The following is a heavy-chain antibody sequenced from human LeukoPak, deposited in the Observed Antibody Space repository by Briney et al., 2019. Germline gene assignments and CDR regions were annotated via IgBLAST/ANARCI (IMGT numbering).Heavy chain of an antibody. D-gene: IGHD2-15*01. CDR2: ISAYNGNT. Sequence: ASVKVSCKASGYTFTSYGISWVRQAPGRGLEWMGWISAYNGNTKYAQNVLGRVTMTTDTSTSTAYMGLRSLRSDDTAVYYCARGGLVVVVAATPSTTPGLLHWLDPWGQGTLVSVSS. J-gene: IGHJ5*02. CDR1: GYTFTSYG. CDR3: ARGGLVVVVAATPSTTPGLLHWLDP. V-gene: IGHV1-18*01.